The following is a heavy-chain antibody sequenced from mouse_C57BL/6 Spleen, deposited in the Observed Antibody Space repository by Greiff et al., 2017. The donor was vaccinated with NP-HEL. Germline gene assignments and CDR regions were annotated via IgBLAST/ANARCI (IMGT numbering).Heavy chain of an antibody. CDR1: GYTFTSYW. CDR2: IHPNSGST. V-gene: IGHV1-64*01. CDR3: ARRGITGTYYFDD. D-gene: IGHD4-1*01. J-gene: IGHJ2*01. Sequence: QVQLQQPGAELVKPGASVKLSCKASGYTFTSYWMHWVKQRPGQGLEWIGMIHPNSGSTNYNEKFKSKATLTVDKSSSTAYMQLSSLTSEDSAVYYCARRGITGTYYFDDWGQGTTLTVSS.